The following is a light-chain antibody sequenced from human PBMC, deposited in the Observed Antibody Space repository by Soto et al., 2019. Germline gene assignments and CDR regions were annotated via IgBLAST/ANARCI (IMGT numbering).Light chain of an antibody. CDR2: GNS. Sequence: QSVLTQPPSVSGAPGQRVTISCTGSSSNIGAGYDVHWYRQLPGTAPKLLIYGNSNRPSGVPDRFSGSKSGTSASLAITGLQAEDEADYYCQSYDSSLSAYVVFGGGTKLTVL. CDR1: SSNIGAGYD. J-gene: IGLJ2*01. V-gene: IGLV1-40*01. CDR3: QSYDSSLSAYVV.